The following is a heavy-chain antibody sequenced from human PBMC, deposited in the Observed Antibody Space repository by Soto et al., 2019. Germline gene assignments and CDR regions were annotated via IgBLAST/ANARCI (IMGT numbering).Heavy chain of an antibody. D-gene: IGHD6-19*01. CDR3: ARSVEGHFDY. Sequence: EVQLVESGGDLVQRGGSLRLSCVASGFTFSVYSMKWVRQALGKGLEWFSYITSDTKTIKYADSVKGRFTISRDNAKNSVYLQMNSLRDEDTAVYYCARSVEGHFDYWGQGTVVTVSS. J-gene: IGHJ4*02. CDR1: GFTFSVYS. CDR2: ITSDTKTI. V-gene: IGHV3-48*02.